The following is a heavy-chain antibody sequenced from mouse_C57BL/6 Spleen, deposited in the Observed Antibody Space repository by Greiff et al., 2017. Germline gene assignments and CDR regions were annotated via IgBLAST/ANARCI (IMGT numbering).Heavy chain of an antibody. CDR1: GYTFTSYN. CDR3: ARGDYYGYPYYAMDY. Sequence: QSGAELVRPGASVKMSCKASGYTFTSYNMHWVKQTPRQGLEWIGAIYPGNGDTSYNQKFKGKATLTVDKSSSTAYMQLSSLTSEDSAVYFCARGDYYGYPYYAMDYWGQGTSVTVSS. V-gene: IGHV1-12*01. D-gene: IGHD2-2*01. CDR2: IYPGNGDT. J-gene: IGHJ4*01.